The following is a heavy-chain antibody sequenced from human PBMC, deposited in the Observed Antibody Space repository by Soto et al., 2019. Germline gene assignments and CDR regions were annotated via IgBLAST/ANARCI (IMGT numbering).Heavy chain of an antibody. Sequence: LRLSCAASGFTFDDYAMHWVRQAPGKGLEWVSGISWNSGSIGYADSVKGRFTISRDNAKNSLYLQMNSLRAEDTALYYCAKDRNSGIDYWGQGTLVTVSS. CDR2: ISWNSGSI. CDR1: GFTFDDYA. J-gene: IGHJ4*02. V-gene: IGHV3-9*01. CDR3: AKDRNSGIDY. D-gene: IGHD1-26*01.